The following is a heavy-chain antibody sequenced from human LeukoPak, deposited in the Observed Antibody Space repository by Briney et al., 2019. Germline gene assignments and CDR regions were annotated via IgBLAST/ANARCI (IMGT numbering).Heavy chain of an antibody. Sequence: PGGSLRLSCAASGFIFSSYSMNWVRQAPGRGLEWISYIGLAGGFTSYADSVKGRFTISSDTATNSLYLHMHSLRAKDTAVYYCARGFHGDDYGDYVNDYWGQGTLVTVSS. CDR2: IGLAGGFT. V-gene: IGHV3-21*05. CDR1: GFIFSSYS. D-gene: IGHD4-17*01. J-gene: IGHJ4*02. CDR3: ARGFHGDDYGDYVNDY.